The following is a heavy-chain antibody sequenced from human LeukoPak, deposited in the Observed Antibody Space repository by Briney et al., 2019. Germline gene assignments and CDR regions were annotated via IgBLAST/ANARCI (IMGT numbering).Heavy chain of an antibody. CDR2: IIPILGIA. J-gene: IGHJ5*02. CDR1: GYTLTELS. D-gene: IGHD4-17*01. V-gene: IGHV1-69*04. Sequence: SVKVSCKVSGYTLTELSMHWARQAPGQGLEWMGRIIPILGIANYAQKFQGRVTITADKSTSTAYMELSSLRSEDTAVYYCARGGPYGDYGNWFDPWGQGTLVTVSS. CDR3: ARGGPYGDYGNWFDP.